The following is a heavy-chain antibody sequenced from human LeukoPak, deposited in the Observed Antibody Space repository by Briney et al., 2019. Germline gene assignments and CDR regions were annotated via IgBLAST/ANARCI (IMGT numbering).Heavy chain of an antibody. V-gene: IGHV1-46*01. CDR3: LVLGYCSGGSCPPNAFDI. J-gene: IGHJ3*02. D-gene: IGHD2-15*01. CDR2: INPSGGST. CDR1: GYTFTSYY. Sequence: ASVKVSCKASGYTFTSYYMHWVRQAPGQGLEWMGIINPSGGSTSYAQKFQGRVTMTRDTSTSTVYMELSSLRSEDTAVYYCLVLGYCSGGSCPPNAFDIWGQGTMVTVPS.